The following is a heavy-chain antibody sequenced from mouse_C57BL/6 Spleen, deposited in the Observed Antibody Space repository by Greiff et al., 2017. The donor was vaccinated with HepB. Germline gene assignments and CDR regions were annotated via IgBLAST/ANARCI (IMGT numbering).Heavy chain of an antibody. CDR1: GFTFSSYG. Sequence: EVKLQESGGDLVKPGGSLKLSCAASGFTFSSYGMSWVRQTPDKRLEWVATISSGGSYTYYPDSVKGRFTISRDNAKNTLYLQMSSLKSEDTAMYYCARQGSGAMDYWGQGTSVTVSS. D-gene: IGHD3-2*02. V-gene: IGHV5-6*01. CDR3: ARQGSGAMDY. J-gene: IGHJ4*01. CDR2: ISSGGSYT.